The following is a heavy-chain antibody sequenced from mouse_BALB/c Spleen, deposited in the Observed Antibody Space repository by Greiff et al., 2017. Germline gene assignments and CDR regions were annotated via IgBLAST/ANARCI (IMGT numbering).Heavy chain of an antibody. V-gene: IGHV2-6-7*01. J-gene: IGHJ3*01. Sequence: QVQLKESGPGLVAPSQSLSITCTVSGFSLTGYGVNWVRQPPGKGLEWLGMIWGDGSTDYNSALKSRLSISKDNSKSQVFLKMNSLQTDDTARYYCARVNYGNYVWFAYWGQGTLVTVSA. CDR1: GFSLTGYG. D-gene: IGHD2-1*01. CDR3: ARVNYGNYVWFAY. CDR2: IWGDGST.